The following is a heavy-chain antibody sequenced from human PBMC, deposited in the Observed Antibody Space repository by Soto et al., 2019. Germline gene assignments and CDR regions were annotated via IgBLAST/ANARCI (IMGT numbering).Heavy chain of an antibody. CDR2: IYYSGST. V-gene: IGHV4-39*01. D-gene: IGHD6-19*01. CDR1: GGSISSSSYY. J-gene: IGHJ6*02. Sequence: QLQLQESGPGLVKPSETLSLTCTVSGGSISSSSYYWGWIRQPPGKGLECIGSIYYSGSTYYNPSLKSRVPISVDTSKNQFSLKLSSVTAADTAVYYCARQVSGWYSAIYYYYGMDVWGQGTTVTVSS. CDR3: ARQVSGWYSAIYYYYGMDV.